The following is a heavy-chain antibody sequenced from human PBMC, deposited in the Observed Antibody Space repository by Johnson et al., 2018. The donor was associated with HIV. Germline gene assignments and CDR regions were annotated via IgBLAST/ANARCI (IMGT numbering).Heavy chain of an antibody. D-gene: IGHD5-24*01. V-gene: IGHV3-7*01. CDR3: ARSCRDGYTCDVYDI. J-gene: IGHJ3*02. CDR2: IKEDGSEK. CDR1: GFTFSRYW. Sequence: VQLVESGGGLVKPEGSLRLSCAASGFTFSRYWMNWVRQAPGKGLEWVANIKEDGSEKHYVDSVKGRFTISRDNAKNSLYLQMNSLRAEDTAAYYCARSCRDGYTCDVYDIWGQGTMVTVSS.